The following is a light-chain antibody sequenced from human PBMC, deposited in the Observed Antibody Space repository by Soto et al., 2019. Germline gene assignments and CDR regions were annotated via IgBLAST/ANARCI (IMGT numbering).Light chain of an antibody. CDR1: QSISSW. Sequence: DIQMTQSPSTLSASVGDRVTITCRASQSISSWLAWYQQKPGKAPKLLIYKASSLESGVPSRFSGSGSGTDFTLTISSLQPEDFATYYRQNYNSAPPLSFGGGTKVDIK. V-gene: IGKV1-5*03. J-gene: IGKJ4*01. CDR3: QNYNSAPPLS. CDR2: KAS.